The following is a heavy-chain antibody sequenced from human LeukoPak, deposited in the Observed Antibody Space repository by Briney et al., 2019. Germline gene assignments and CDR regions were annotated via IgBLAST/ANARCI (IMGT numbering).Heavy chain of an antibody. CDR3: ARDGGYGDYAPLDY. J-gene: IGHJ4*02. Sequence: GGSLRLSCAASGFTFSSYAMHWARQAPGKGLEWVAVISYDGSNKYYADSVKGRFTISRDNSKNTLYLQMNSLRAEDTAVYYCARDGGYGDYAPLDYWGQGTLVTVSS. CDR1: GFTFSSYA. CDR2: ISYDGSNK. V-gene: IGHV3-30-3*01. D-gene: IGHD4-17*01.